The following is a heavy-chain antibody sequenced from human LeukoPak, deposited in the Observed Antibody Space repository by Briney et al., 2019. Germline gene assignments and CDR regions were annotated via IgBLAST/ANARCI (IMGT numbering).Heavy chain of an antibody. D-gene: IGHD6-13*01. CDR2: ISSSSSTI. Sequence: PGGSLRLSCAASGFTFSSYSMNWVRQAPGKGLEWVSYISSSSSTIYYADSVKGRFTISRDNAKNSLYLQMNSLRDEDTAVYYCTTAPAAGTVDFDYWGQGTLVTVSS. V-gene: IGHV3-48*02. CDR3: TTAPAAGTVDFDY. J-gene: IGHJ4*02. CDR1: GFTFSSYS.